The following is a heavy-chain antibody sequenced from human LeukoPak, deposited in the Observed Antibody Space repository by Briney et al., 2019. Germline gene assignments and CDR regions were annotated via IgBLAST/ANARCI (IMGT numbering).Heavy chain of an antibody. CDR1: GFTFSRSW. D-gene: IGHD2-8*01. Sequence: PGGSLRLSCAASGFTFSRSWMHWVRQAPGKGLEWVSIIYSGGSTYYADSVKGRFTISRDNSKNTLYLQMNSLRAEDTAVYYCARGTWEYFQHWGQGTLVTVSS. V-gene: IGHV3-66*01. CDR3: ARGTWEYFQH. CDR2: IYSGGST. J-gene: IGHJ1*01.